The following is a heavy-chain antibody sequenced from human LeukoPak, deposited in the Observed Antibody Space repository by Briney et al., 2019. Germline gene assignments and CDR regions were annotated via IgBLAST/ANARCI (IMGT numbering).Heavy chain of an antibody. CDR2: INSDGSST. CDR1: GFTFSSYW. Sequence: GGSLRLSCAASGFTFSSYWMHWVRQAPGKGLVWVSRINSDGSSTDYADSVRGRFTISRDNAKNTPYLQMNSLRAEDTAVYYCARVLAAAGSSILRSWGQGTLVTVSS. V-gene: IGHV3-74*01. D-gene: IGHD6-13*01. CDR3: ARVLAAAGSSILRS. J-gene: IGHJ5*02.